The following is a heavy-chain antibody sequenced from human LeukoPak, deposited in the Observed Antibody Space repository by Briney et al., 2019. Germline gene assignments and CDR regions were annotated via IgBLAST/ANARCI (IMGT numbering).Heavy chain of an antibody. V-gene: IGHV3-48*04. D-gene: IGHD3-10*01. Sequence: GGSLRLSCAASGFTFSSYSMNWVRQAPGKGLEWVSYISSSSSTIYYADSVKGRFTISRDNAKNSLYLQMNSLRAEDTAVYYCARDIRITMVRGVSFFFDYWGQGTLVTVSS. J-gene: IGHJ4*02. CDR1: GFTFSSYS. CDR2: ISSSSSTI. CDR3: ARDIRITMVRGVSFFFDY.